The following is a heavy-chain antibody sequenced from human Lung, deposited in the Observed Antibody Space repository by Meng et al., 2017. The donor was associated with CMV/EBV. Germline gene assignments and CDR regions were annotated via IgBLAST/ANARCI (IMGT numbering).Heavy chain of an antibody. Sequence: QITLKESGPTLVKPXQTLTLTCPFSGFSLSTSGVGVGWIRQPPGKALEWLALIYWDDDKRYSPSLKSRLTITKDTSKNQVVLTMTNMDPVDTATYYCAHRRRVQEFDPWGQGTLVTVSS. V-gene: IGHV2-5*02. CDR2: IYWDDDK. D-gene: IGHD3-10*01. J-gene: IGHJ5*02. CDR3: AHRRRVQEFDP. CDR1: GFSLSTSGVG.